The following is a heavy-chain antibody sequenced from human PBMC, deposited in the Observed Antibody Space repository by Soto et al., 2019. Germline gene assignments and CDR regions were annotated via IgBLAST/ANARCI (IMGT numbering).Heavy chain of an antibody. D-gene: IGHD2-2*01. CDR2: IIPIFNMT. CDR1: GGTFSSFA. Sequence: QVQLVQSGAELKKPGYSVKVSCKASGGTFSSFAISWVRQAPGQGLEWMGGIIPIFNMTNYAQKFQGKGTISADEFTSKAYMEMSSLRSEDTAVFYCAGSIGPLYQFVYNYYYGMDVWGQGTTVTVSS. V-gene: IGHV1-69*12. J-gene: IGHJ6*02. CDR3: AGSIGPLYQFVYNYYYGMDV.